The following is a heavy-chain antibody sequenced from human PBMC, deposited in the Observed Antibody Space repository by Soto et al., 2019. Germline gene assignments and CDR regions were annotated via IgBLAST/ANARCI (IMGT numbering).Heavy chain of an antibody. Sequence: EVQLLESGGGLVQPGGSLRLSCAASGFTFSSYAMSWVRQAPGKGLEWVSAISGSGGSTYYADSVKGRFTISRDNSKNTLDLQMNSLRAEDTAVYYCAKFYTCGGDYREFFQHWGQGTLVTVSS. CDR3: AKFYTCGGDYREFFQH. CDR2: ISGSGGST. J-gene: IGHJ1*01. CDR1: GFTFSSYA. D-gene: IGHD2-21*02. V-gene: IGHV3-23*01.